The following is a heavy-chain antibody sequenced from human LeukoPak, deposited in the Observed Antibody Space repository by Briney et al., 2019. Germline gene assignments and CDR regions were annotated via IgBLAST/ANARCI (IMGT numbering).Heavy chain of an antibody. Sequence: SETLSLTCAVYGGSFSGYYWSWIRQPPGKGLEWIGEINHSGSTNYNPSPKSRVTISVDTSKNQFSLKLSSVTAADTAVYYCARDRGEGYYYGSGSYPYYWGQGTLVTVSS. CDR1: GGSFSGYY. V-gene: IGHV4-34*01. CDR2: INHSGST. D-gene: IGHD3-10*01. CDR3: ARDRGEGYYYGSGSYPYY. J-gene: IGHJ4*02.